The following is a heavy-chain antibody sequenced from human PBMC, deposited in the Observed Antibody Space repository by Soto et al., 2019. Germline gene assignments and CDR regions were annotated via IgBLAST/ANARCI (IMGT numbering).Heavy chain of an antibody. CDR2: IDYTGGTT. Sequence: GGSLRLSFAASGFTFSILAMGWVSQDPGKGLEWVSVIDYTGGTTYYTDSVKGRFIISRDNAKKILYLQMNSLRTEDTAIYYCAKDATRTSGWYYFDYWGRGALVTVSS. D-gene: IGHD6-19*01. V-gene: IGHV3-23*01. J-gene: IGHJ4*02. CDR3: AKDATRTSGWYYFDY. CDR1: GFTFSILA.